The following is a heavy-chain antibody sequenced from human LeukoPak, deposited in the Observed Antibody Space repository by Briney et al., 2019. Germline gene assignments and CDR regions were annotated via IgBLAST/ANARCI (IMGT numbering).Heavy chain of an antibody. CDR1: GFTFSSYA. Sequence: PGGSLRLSCAASGFTFSSYAMHWVRQAPGKGLEWVAVISYDGSNKYYADSVKGRFTISRDNSKNTLYLQMNSLRAADTAVYYCARERLAAAGNYYYGMDVWGQGTTVTVSS. CDR2: ISYDGSNK. D-gene: IGHD6-13*01. CDR3: ARERLAAAGNYYYGMDV. J-gene: IGHJ6*02. V-gene: IGHV3-30*04.